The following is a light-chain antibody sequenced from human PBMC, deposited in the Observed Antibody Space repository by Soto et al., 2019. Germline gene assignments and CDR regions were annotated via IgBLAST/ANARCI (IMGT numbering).Light chain of an antibody. CDR3: QLYDNLPS. Sequence: DIQMTQSPSSLSASVGDRVTITCQASQDISNYLNWYQQKPGKAPKLLIYDASNLETGVPSRFSGSGSGTDITFTISSLQPEDIPTYYCQLYDNLPSFGQGTKLEIK. CDR1: QDISNY. V-gene: IGKV1-33*01. CDR2: DAS. J-gene: IGKJ2*01.